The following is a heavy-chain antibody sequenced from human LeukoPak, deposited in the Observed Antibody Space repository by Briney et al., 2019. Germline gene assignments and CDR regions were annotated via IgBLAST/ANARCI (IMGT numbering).Heavy chain of an antibody. CDR3: AREGSIAAAGRGDYYFDY. J-gene: IGHJ4*02. V-gene: IGHV3-66*01. CDR1: GFTVSSNY. Sequence: GGSLRLSCAASGFTVSSNYMSWVRQAPGKGLEWVSVIYSGGSTYYADSVKGRFTISRDNSKNTLYLQMNSLRAEDTAVYYCAREGSIAAAGRGDYYFDYWGQGTLVTVCS. CDR2: IYSGGST. D-gene: IGHD6-13*01.